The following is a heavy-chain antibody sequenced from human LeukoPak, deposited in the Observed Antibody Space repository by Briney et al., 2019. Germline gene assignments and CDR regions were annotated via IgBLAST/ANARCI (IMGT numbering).Heavy chain of an antibody. CDR3: AKEGPGGGGYFDY. D-gene: IGHD3-16*01. V-gene: IGHV3-23*01. J-gene: IGHJ4*02. CDR1: GFNFKLYA. Sequence: GGSLRLSCVTSGFNFKLYAMTWIRQTPEKGLEWVSGISGSGGSTYYADSVKGRFTISRDNSKNTLYLQMNSLRAEDTGIYYCAKEGPGGGGYFDYWAQGTLVTVSS. CDR2: ISGSGGST.